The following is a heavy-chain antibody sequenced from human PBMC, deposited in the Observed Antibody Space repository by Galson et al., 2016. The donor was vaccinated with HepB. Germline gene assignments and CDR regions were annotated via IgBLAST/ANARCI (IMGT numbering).Heavy chain of an antibody. J-gene: IGHJ4*02. CDR1: GFTFSGSA. CDR2: IRSKDNNYAT. D-gene: IGHD2-2*02. CDR3: AKGPVPAAVPPYHEY. V-gene: IGHV3-73*01. Sequence: SLRLSCAASGFTFSGSAMHWVRQASGKGLEWAARIRSKDNNYATAYAASVTGRFTISRDDSKDTAYLQMNSLRAEDTALYYCAKGPVPAAVPPYHEYWGQGTLVTVSS.